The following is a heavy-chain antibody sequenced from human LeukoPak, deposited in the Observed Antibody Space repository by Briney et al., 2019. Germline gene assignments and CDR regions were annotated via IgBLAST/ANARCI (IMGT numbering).Heavy chain of an antibody. Sequence: ASVKVSCKASGYTFTSYGISWVQQAPGQGLEWMGLISAYNGNTNYAQKLQGRVTMTTDTSTSTAYMELRSLRSDDTAVYYCARVYGGLTPGLFDPWGQGTLVTVSS. CDR2: ISAYNGNT. CDR3: ARVYGGLTPGLFDP. J-gene: IGHJ5*02. V-gene: IGHV1-18*01. D-gene: IGHD3-3*01. CDR1: GYTFTSYG.